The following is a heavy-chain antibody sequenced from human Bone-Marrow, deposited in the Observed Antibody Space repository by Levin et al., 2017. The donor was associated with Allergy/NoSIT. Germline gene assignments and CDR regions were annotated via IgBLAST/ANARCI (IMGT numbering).Heavy chain of an antibody. J-gene: IGHJ6*03. Sequence: SETLSLTCAVSGGPISDPNYWSWVRQPPGKGLEWIGEIYYGGTTNYNPSLESRVTISIDKSKNQFSLRLSSVTAADTAMYYCARYYYYYMDVWGKGTTVTVSS. CDR3: ARYYYYYMDV. CDR2: IYYGGTT. V-gene: IGHV4-4*02. CDR1: GGPISDPNY.